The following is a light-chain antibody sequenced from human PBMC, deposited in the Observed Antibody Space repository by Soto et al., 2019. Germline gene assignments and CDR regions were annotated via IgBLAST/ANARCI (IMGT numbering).Light chain of an antibody. V-gene: IGLV2-11*01. CDR3: CSYAGGYTFHVE. Sequence: QSALTQPRSVSGSPGQSVTISCTGTSSDVGGYNYVSRYQQHPGKAPKLMIYDVSKRPSGVPDRFSGSKSGNTASLTISGLQAEDEADYYCCSYAGGYTFHVEFGGGTKLTVL. CDR1: SSDVGGYNY. CDR2: DVS. J-gene: IGLJ2*01.